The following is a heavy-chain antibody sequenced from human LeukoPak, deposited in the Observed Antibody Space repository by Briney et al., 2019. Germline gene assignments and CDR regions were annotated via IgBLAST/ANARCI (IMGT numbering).Heavy chain of an antibody. CDR3: ARHLRGYKYVY. CDR2: IYYSGST. J-gene: IGHJ4*02. CDR1: GDSISSYY. Sequence: SETLSLSCTVSGDSISSYYWSWIRQPPGNGLEWIGYIYYSGSTNYNPSLKSRVTISVDTSKNQFSLKLSSVTAADTAVYYCARHLRGYKYVYWGQGTLVTVSS. V-gene: IGHV4-59*08. D-gene: IGHD5-18*01.